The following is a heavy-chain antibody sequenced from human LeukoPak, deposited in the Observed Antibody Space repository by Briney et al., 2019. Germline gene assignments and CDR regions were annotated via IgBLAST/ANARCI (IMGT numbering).Heavy chain of an antibody. CDR2: IYYSGNT. D-gene: IGHD5-12*01. CDR3: ARVYSGYDYPFDF. J-gene: IGHJ4*02. Sequence: SETLSLTCTVSGGSVSSSSYYWGWIRQPPGRGLEWIGNIYYSGNTYYNPSLKSRDTISVDTSKHHFSLKLTSVTAADTAVYYCARVYSGYDYPFDFWGQGTLVTVSS. CDR1: GGSVSSSSYY. V-gene: IGHV4-39*02.